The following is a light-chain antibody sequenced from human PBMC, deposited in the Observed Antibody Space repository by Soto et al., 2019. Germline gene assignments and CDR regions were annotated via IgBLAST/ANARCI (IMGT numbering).Light chain of an antibody. CDR2: DAS. Sequence: EIVLTHSPATLSLSPGERATLSFSSSQSVSSHLAWYQQKPGQAPRLLIYDASKRPTGIPARFSGSGSGTDFTLTISSLEPEDSAVYYCQQRSDRLPITFGQGTRLEIK. J-gene: IGKJ5*01. CDR1: QSVSSH. V-gene: IGKV3-11*01. CDR3: QQRSDRLPIT.